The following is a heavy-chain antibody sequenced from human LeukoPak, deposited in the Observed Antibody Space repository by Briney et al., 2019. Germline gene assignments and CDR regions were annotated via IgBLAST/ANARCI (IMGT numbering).Heavy chain of an antibody. CDR3: ARDPYYYDSSGFFDY. Sequence: GGSLRLSCAASGFTFSSYWMSWVRQAPGKGPEWVANIKQDGSEKYYVDSVKGRFTISRDNAKNSLYLQMNSLRAEDTAVYYCARDPYYYDSSGFFDYWGQGTLVTVSS. J-gene: IGHJ4*02. CDR1: GFTFSSYW. CDR2: IKQDGSEK. V-gene: IGHV3-7*01. D-gene: IGHD3-22*01.